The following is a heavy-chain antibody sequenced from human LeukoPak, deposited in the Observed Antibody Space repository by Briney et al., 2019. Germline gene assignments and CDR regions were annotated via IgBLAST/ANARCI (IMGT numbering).Heavy chain of an antibody. Sequence: PSETLSLTCAVYGGSFSGYYWSWIRQPPGKGLEWIGEINHSGSTNYNPSLKSRVTISVDTSTNLFSLKLSSVTAADTAVYYCARLAAAGNPSFDYWGQGTLVTVSS. D-gene: IGHD6-13*01. J-gene: IGHJ4*02. V-gene: IGHV4-34*01. CDR3: ARLAAAGNPSFDY. CDR2: INHSGST. CDR1: GGSFSGYY.